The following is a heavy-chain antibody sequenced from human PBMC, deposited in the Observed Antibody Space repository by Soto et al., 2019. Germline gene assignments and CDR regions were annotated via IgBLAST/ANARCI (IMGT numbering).Heavy chain of an antibody. D-gene: IGHD6-25*01. J-gene: IGHJ6*02. CDR3: ATATISPVSATLYHYGMEV. V-gene: IGHV1-69*01. CDR1: GGTFNNFA. Sequence: QVQLVQSGAEVKKPGSSVKVSCQASGGTFNNFAFTWVRQAPGQGLEWLGGIMPVFHTTNIAQTFQDRITVTADDFTTTVYMEMTSLRYDDTAVYYCATATISPVSATLYHYGMEVWGQGTTVTVSS. CDR2: IMPVFHTT.